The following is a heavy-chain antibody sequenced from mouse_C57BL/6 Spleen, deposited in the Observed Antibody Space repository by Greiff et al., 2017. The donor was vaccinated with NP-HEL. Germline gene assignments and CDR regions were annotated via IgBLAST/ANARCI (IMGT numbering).Heavy chain of an antibody. V-gene: IGHV7-3*01. Sequence: EVQLVESGGGLVQPGGSLSLSCAASGFTFTDYYMSCVRQPPGTALEWLGFIRNKANGYTTEYSASVQGRFTISRDNSQSILYLQMNALRAEDSATYYCARYRDYDYDRDFDYWGQGTTLTVSS. CDR2: IRNKANGYTT. CDR3: ARYRDYDYDRDFDY. J-gene: IGHJ2*01. CDR1: GFTFTDYY. D-gene: IGHD2-4*01.